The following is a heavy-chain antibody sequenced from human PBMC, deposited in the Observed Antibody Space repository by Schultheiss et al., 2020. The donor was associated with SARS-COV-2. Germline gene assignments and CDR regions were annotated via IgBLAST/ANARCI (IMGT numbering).Heavy chain of an antibody. CDR3: ARGTLSGYSYGYGAFDI. Sequence: GGSLRLSCAASGFTFSSYSMNWVSQAPGKGLEWVSSISSSSSYIYYADSVKGRFTISRDNAKNSLYLQMNSLRAEDTAVYYCARGTLSGYSYGYGAFDIWGQGTMVTVSS. V-gene: IGHV3-21*01. D-gene: IGHD5-18*01. CDR2: ISSSSSYI. J-gene: IGHJ3*02. CDR1: GFTFSSYS.